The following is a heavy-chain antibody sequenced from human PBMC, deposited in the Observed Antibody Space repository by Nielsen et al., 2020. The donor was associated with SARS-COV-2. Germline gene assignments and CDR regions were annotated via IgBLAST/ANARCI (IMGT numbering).Heavy chain of an antibody. CDR2: IKSKTDGGTT. CDR3: TTDSRVYESSGYWAFDI. V-gene: IGHV3-15*01. D-gene: IGHD3-22*01. J-gene: IGHJ3*02. Sequence: VRQAPGKGLEWVGRIKSKTDGGTTDYAAPVKGRFTISRDDSKNTLYLQMNSLKTEDTAVYYCTTDSRVYESSGYWAFDIWGQGTMVTVSS.